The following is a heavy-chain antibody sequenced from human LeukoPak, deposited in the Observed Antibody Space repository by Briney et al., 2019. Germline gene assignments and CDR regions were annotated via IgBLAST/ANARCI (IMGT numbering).Heavy chain of an antibody. CDR3: AGGVKLINYCSASYYNVLPSPLLSYYYYYMDV. V-gene: IGHV1-69*05. J-gene: IGHJ6*03. CDR2: IIPIFGTA. D-gene: IGHD3-10*02. Sequence: ASVKVSCKASGGTFSSYAISWVRQAPGQGLEWMGRIIPIFGTANYAQKFQGRVTITTDESTSTAYMELSSLRSEDTAVYYRAGGVKLINYCSASYYNVLPSPLLSYYYYYMDVWGKGTTVTVSS. CDR1: GGTFSSYA.